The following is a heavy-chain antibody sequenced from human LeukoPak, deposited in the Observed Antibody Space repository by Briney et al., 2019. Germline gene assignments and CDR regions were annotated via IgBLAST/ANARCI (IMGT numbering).Heavy chain of an antibody. J-gene: IGHJ6*03. CDR1: GFTFSSYS. D-gene: IGHD6-6*01. Sequence: GGSLRLSCAASGFTFSSYSMNWVRQAPGKGLEWVSYISSSSSTIYYEDSVKGRFTISRDNAKNSLYLQMNSLRAEDTAVYYCARDDSIAARVSGYYYYMDVXGKGTTVTVSS. CDR3: ARDDSIAARVSGYYYYMDV. V-gene: IGHV3-48*01. CDR2: ISSSSSTI.